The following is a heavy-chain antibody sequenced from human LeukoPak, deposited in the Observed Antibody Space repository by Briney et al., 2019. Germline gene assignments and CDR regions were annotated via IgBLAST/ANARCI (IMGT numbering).Heavy chain of an antibody. CDR1: GFTFSSYS. CDR3: AKEGDYGDAFDI. Sequence: GGSLRLSCAASGFTFSSYSMNWVRQAPGKGLEWVSSISSSSNYIYYADSVKGRFTISRDNSKNTLYLQMNSLRAEDTAVYYCAKEGDYGDAFDIWGQGTTVTVSS. V-gene: IGHV3-21*01. CDR2: ISSSSNYI. J-gene: IGHJ3*02. D-gene: IGHD4-17*01.